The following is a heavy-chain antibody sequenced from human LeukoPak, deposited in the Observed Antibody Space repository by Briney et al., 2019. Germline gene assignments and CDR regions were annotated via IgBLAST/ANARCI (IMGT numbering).Heavy chain of an antibody. CDR2: INPSGGST. D-gene: IGHD6-13*01. V-gene: IGHV1-46*01. Sequence: ASVKVSCKASGYTFTSYYMHWVRQAPGQGLEWMGIINPSGGSTSYAQKFQGRVTMARDTSTSTVYMELSSLRSEDTAVYYCARGPTSKSSSWSFDYWGQGTLVTVSS. CDR3: ARGPTSKSSSWSFDY. CDR1: GYTFTSYY. J-gene: IGHJ4*02.